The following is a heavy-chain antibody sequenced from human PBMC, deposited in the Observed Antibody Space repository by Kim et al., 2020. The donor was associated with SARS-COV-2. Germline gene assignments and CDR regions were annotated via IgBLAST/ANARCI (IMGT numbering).Heavy chain of an antibody. J-gene: IGHJ3*02. Sequence: YADSVKGSLTISRDNSKNTLYLKMNSLRADDTAVYFCARDGYNYVALDIWGQGTMVTVSS. CDR3: ARDGYNYVALDI. V-gene: IGHV3-11*05. D-gene: IGHD5-12*01.